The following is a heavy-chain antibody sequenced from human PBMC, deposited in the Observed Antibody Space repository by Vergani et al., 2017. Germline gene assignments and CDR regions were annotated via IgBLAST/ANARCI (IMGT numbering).Heavy chain of an antibody. J-gene: IGHJ4*02. D-gene: IGHD2-2*01. CDR2: IYHTGST. Sequence: QVQLQQSGPGLVKPSETLSLTCSVSGYSISSGYYWGWVRQSPGKGLEWIASIYHTGSTYYNPSLESRVTISVDTSKNQFSLNVTSVSAADTAVYYCARDRGCATISCYFSGAFDYWGLGTLVSVSS. CDR3: ARDRGCATISCYFSGAFDY. V-gene: IGHV4-38-2*02. CDR1: GYSISSGYY.